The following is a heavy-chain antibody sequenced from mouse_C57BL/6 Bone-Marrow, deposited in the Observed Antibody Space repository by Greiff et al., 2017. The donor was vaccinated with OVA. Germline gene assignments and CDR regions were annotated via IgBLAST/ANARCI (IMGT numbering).Heavy chain of an antibody. D-gene: IGHD1-1*01. CDR3: TRVDYYGSSYYFDY. J-gene: IGHJ2*02. CDR2: IDPETGGT. V-gene: IGHV1-15*01. Sequence: VQLQQSGAELVRPGASVTLSCKASGYTFTDYEMHWVKQTPVHGLEWIGAIDPETGGTAYNQKFKGKAILTADKSSSTAYMELRSLTSEDSAVYYCTRVDYYGSSYYFDYWGQGTSLTVSS. CDR1: GYTFTDYE.